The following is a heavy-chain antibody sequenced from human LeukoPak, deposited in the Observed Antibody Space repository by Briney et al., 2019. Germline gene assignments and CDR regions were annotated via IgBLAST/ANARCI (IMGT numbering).Heavy chain of an antibody. V-gene: IGHV3-15*01. Sequence: PGGSLRLSCAASGFTFSSYAMSWVRQAPGKGLEWVGRIKSKTDGGAIHYAAPVRGRFSISRDDSINTVYLQMDSLKADDTAVYYCLTRLRSTIGVDYWGQGTLVTVYS. D-gene: IGHD5/OR15-5a*01. CDR3: LTRLRSTIGVDY. CDR2: IKSKTDGGAI. J-gene: IGHJ4*01. CDR1: GFTFSSYA.